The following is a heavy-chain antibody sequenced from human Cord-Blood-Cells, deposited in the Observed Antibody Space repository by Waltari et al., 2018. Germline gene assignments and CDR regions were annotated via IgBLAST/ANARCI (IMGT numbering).Heavy chain of an antibody. J-gene: IGHJ3*02. CDR1: GYTFTSYD. CDR2: IIPIFGTA. CDR3: AGPRGGYSYGDAFDI. D-gene: IGHD5-18*01. V-gene: IGHV1-69*01. Sequence: QVQLVQSGAEVKKPGASVKVSCKASGYTFTSYDINWVRQAPGQGLEWMGGIIPIFGTANYAQKFQGRVTITADESTSTAYMELSSLRSEDTAVYYCAGPRGGYSYGDAFDIWGQGTMVTVSS.